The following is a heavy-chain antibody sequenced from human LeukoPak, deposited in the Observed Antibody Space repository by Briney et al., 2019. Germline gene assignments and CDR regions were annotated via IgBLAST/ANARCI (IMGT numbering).Heavy chain of an antibody. CDR2: IYTRGTT. CDR1: GFNVSSNE. J-gene: IGHJ4*02. D-gene: IGHD3-22*01. Sequence: XXSLRLSCGAAGFNVSSNEMSWGRQGPGKGLECVSVIYTRGTTYSADSVKGRFTISRDNSKNTLYLQMNSLRAEDTAVYYCAKGRLLPYYFDYWGQGTLVTVSS. V-gene: IGHV3-53*01. CDR3: AKGRLLPYYFDY.